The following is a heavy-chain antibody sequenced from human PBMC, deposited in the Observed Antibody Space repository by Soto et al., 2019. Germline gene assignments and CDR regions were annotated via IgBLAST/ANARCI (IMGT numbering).Heavy chain of an antibody. V-gene: IGHV1-18*01. CDR2: ISAYNGDT. D-gene: IGHD6-13*01. Sequence: ASVKVSCKASGYSFTLFGINWLRQAPGQGPEWMGWISAYNGDTVYAPKFQGRVTMSTDTSTSTVYMEVGSLTSDDTAVYYCARDNLPSSIAEPGLPKYFQFWGQGTRVTVSS. CDR1: GYSFTLFG. CDR3: ARDNLPSSIAEPGLPKYFQF. J-gene: IGHJ1*01.